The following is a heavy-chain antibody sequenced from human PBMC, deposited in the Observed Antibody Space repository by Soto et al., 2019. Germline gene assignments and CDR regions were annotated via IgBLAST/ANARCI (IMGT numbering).Heavy chain of an antibody. CDR3: ARHFRVGIFGVVRDYYYMDV. Sequence: GESLKISCKGSGYSFTSYWIGWVRQMPGKGLEWMGIIYPGDSDTRYSPSFQGQVTISADKSISTAYLQWSSLKASDTAMYYCARHFRVGIFGVVRDYYYMDVWGKGTTVTVSS. V-gene: IGHV5-51*01. D-gene: IGHD3-3*01. CDR1: GYSFTSYW. J-gene: IGHJ6*03. CDR2: IYPGDSDT.